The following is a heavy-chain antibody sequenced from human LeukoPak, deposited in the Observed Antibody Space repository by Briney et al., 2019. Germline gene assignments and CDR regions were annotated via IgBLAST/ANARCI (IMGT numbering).Heavy chain of an antibody. CDR2: VYYSGST. V-gene: IGHV4-39*07. CDR1: GGSITTGGSY. Sequence: SETLSLTCTVSGGSITTGGSYWGWIRQPPGKGLEWIGSVYYSGSTYYNPSLRSRVTISLNTSKNQFSLKLSSVTAADTAVYYCARGWGYCSSTSCYLRGGRYYYYMDVWGKGTTVTVSS. D-gene: IGHD2-2*01. J-gene: IGHJ6*03. CDR3: ARGWGYCSSTSCYLRGGRYYYYMDV.